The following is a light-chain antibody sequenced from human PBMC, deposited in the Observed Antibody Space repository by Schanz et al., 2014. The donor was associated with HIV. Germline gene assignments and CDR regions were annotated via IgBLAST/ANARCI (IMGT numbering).Light chain of an antibody. Sequence: QSALTQPASVSGSPGQSITISCTGTTSDVGGHNYVSWYQQQPGKAPKLIIYDVDYRPSGVSNRLSGSKSANTASLTISDFQADDEADYYCCSYAGSFTWVFGGGTKLTVL. CDR3: CSYAGSFTWV. CDR2: DVD. CDR1: TSDVGGHNY. J-gene: IGLJ3*02. V-gene: IGLV2-14*01.